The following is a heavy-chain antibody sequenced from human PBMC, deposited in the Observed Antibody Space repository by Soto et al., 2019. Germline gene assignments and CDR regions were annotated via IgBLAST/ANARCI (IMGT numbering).Heavy chain of an antibody. Sequence: LSLSCAASGFTFSNFAMGWVRQAPGKGLEWVSAIGGGGGSTFYADSVKGRFTVSRDNSKNTLYLQMNSLRVEDTAVFYCAKIAEAVAGTVYGYWGQGTLVTVSS. D-gene: IGHD6-19*01. V-gene: IGHV3-23*01. J-gene: IGHJ4*02. CDR1: GFTFSNFA. CDR2: IGGGGGST. CDR3: AKIAEAVAGTVYGY.